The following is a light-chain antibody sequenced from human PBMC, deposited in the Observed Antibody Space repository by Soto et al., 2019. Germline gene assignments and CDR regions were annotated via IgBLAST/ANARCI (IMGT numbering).Light chain of an antibody. CDR2: KAS. CDR3: QQSSKWPRT. J-gene: IGKJ1*01. CDR1: QSISSW. V-gene: IGKV1-5*03. Sequence: DIQMTQSPSTLSASVGDRVTITCRASQSISSWLAWYQQKPGKAPKLLIYKASSLESGVPSRFSGSGSGTEFTLTISSLQSEDFAVYYCQQSSKWPRTFGQGTKVDIK.